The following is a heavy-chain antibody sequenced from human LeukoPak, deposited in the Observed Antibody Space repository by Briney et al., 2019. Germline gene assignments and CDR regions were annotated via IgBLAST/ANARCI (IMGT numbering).Heavy chain of an antibody. Sequence: ASVKVSCKASGYTFTGYYMHWVRQAPGQGLEWMGWISAYNGNTNYAQKLQGRVTMTTDTSTNTAYMELRSLRSDDTAVYYCARDLSYDSSGYYYLYFDYWGQGTLVTVSS. CDR1: GYTFTGYY. J-gene: IGHJ4*02. CDR2: ISAYNGNT. CDR3: ARDLSYDSSGYYYLYFDY. V-gene: IGHV1-18*04. D-gene: IGHD3-22*01.